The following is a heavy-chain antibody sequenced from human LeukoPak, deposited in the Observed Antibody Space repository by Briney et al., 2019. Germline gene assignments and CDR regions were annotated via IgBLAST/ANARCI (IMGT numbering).Heavy chain of an antibody. J-gene: IGHJ4*02. CDR2: IFYTGST. CDR1: GASINSHY. V-gene: IGHV4-59*11. Sequence: PSETLSLTCTVSGASINSHYWTWIRQPPGKGLEWIGYIFYTGSTQSSPSFKSRVSISLDTANNQFSLRLTSATAADTAVYYCARSGYFYGGPDYWGQGTLVTVSS. CDR3: ARSGYFYGGPDY. D-gene: IGHD5-18*01.